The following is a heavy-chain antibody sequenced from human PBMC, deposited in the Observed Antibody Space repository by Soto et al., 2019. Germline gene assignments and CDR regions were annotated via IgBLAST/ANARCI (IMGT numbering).Heavy chain of an antibody. Sequence: LSLTCTVSGGSISSYYWSWFRQPPGKGLEWIGYIYYNGYTYYNPSLKSRLTMSVDTSKNQLSLKVNSVTAADTAVYYCARGWVNSDYWGQGTLVTVSS. V-gene: IGHV4-59*01. CDR3: ARGWVNSDY. CDR2: IYYNGYT. D-gene: IGHD3-22*01. J-gene: IGHJ4*02. CDR1: GGSISSYY.